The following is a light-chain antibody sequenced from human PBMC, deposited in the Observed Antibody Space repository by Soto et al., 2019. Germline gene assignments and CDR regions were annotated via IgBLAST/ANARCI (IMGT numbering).Light chain of an antibody. CDR2: GAS. CDR3: QQYGSSPIT. Sequence: EIVLTQSPGTLSLSPGERATLSCRASQSVTSSYLAWYQQKPGQAPRLLVHGASSRATGIPDRFSGSGSGTDFTLTISRLEPEDFAVYYCQQYGSSPITFGQGTRLEIK. CDR1: QSVTSSY. V-gene: IGKV3-20*01. J-gene: IGKJ5*01.